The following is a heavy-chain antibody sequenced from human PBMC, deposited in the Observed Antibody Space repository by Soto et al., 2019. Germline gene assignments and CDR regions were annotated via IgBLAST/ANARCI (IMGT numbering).Heavy chain of an antibody. D-gene: IGHD6-6*01. CDR1: GFTFSTYA. V-gene: IGHV3-23*01. CDR2: ISATGGST. CDR3: AKNWDTTSSSSSH. J-gene: IGHJ4*02. Sequence: EVQLLESGGGLVQPGGSLRLSCAASGFTFSTYAMSWVRQAPGMGLEWVSAISATGGSTYYADSVKGRFTISRDNSKNTLYLQMNSLRAEDTALYYCAKNWDTTSSSSSHWGQGTLVTVSS.